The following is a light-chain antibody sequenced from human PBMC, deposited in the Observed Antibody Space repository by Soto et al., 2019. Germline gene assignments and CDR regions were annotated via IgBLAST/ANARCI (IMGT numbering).Light chain of an antibody. J-gene: IGKJ1*01. CDR2: GAS. CDR3: QQYNNWPKT. Sequence: EIVFTQSPATVSLSPGERATLSCRASQSVSSYLAWYQQKPGQAPRLLIYGASTRATGIPARFSGSGSGTEFTLTISSLQSEDFAVYYCQQYNNWPKTFGQGTKV. V-gene: IGKV3-15*01. CDR1: QSVSSY.